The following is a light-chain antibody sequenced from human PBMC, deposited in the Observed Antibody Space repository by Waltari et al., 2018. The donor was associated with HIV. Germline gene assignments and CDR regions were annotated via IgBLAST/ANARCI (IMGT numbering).Light chain of an antibody. J-gene: IGLJ2*01. CDR3: CSYAGNSDVV. V-gene: IGLV2-11*01. CDR1: SSDIGGYNY. Sequence: QSVLTQPHSVSGSPGQSVTISCTGTSSDIGGYNYVSWYRQFPGKAPSVIIHDVNRRPSGVPDRFSGSKSCNTASLTISGLQTDDEADYYCCSYAGNSDVVFGGGTTLTVL. CDR2: DVN.